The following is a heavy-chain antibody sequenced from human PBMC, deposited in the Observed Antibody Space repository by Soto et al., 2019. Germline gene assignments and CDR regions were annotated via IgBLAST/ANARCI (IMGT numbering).Heavy chain of an antibody. D-gene: IGHD2-15*01. CDR2: IKSKTDGGTI. Sequence: EVQLVESGGGLEKPGGSLRLSCEGSGFSLSGAWMNWVRQAPGKGLEWVGRIKSKTDGGTIDYAAPVKGRFTISRDDSENTLYLQMNSLNTEDTAVYYCTTSGGSTWPPYWGQGTLVTVSS. CDR3: TTSGGSTWPPY. J-gene: IGHJ4*02. V-gene: IGHV3-15*07. CDR1: GFSLSGAW.